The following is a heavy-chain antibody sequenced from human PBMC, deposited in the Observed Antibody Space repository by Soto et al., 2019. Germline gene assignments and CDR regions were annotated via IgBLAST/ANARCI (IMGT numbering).Heavy chain of an antibody. Sequence: QVQLQESGPGLVKPSQTLSLTCTVSGGSISSGDYYWSWIRQPPGKGLEWIGYIYYSGSTYYNPPLKSRVTIPVDTSKNQFSLKLSSVTAADRAVYYCARATIVLVPAAMVSHWFDPWGQGTLVTVSS. D-gene: IGHD2-2*01. V-gene: IGHV4-30-4*01. CDR1: GGSISSGDYY. CDR2: IYYSGST. CDR3: ARATIVLVPAAMVSHWFDP. J-gene: IGHJ5*02.